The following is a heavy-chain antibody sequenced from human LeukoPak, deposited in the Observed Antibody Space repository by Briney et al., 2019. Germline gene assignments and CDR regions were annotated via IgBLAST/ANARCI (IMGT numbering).Heavy chain of an antibody. CDR2: ISGSGGRT. V-gene: IGHV3-23*01. D-gene: IGHD3-22*01. Sequence: EGSLRLSCAASGFTFNNYAMSWVRQTPGKELEWVSSISGSGGRTYYADSVKGRFSISRDNSNKMVYLQMNRLRVEDTALYYCAKRDSSGYYYFDYWGQGALVTVSS. CDR3: AKRDSSGYYYFDY. CDR1: GFTFNNYA. J-gene: IGHJ4*02.